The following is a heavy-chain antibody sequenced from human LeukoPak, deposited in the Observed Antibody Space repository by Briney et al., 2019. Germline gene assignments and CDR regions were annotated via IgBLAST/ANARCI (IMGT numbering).Heavy chain of an antibody. V-gene: IGHV5-51*01. CDR1: GYRFTSYW. Sequence: GESLKISCKGSGYRFTSYWIGWVRQMPGKGLEWMGIIYPGDSDTRYSPSFQGQVTISADKSISTAYLQWSSLKASDTAMYYCARMGYDILTGYRGFDPWGQGTLVTVSS. CDR3: ARMGYDILTGYRGFDP. CDR2: IYPGDSDT. D-gene: IGHD3-9*01. J-gene: IGHJ5*02.